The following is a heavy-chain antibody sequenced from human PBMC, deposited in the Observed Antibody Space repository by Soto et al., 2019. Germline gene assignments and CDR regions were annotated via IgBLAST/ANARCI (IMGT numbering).Heavy chain of an antibody. CDR1: GFTFSSYA. V-gene: IGHV3-33*01. J-gene: IGHJ4*02. CDR3: ARERGQIDY. CDR2: IWHDGSNQ. Sequence: QVQLVESGGGVVQPGRSLRLSCAASGFTFSSYAMQWVRQAPGKGLEWVAVIWHDGSNQYYADSVKGRFTISRDNSNNTLYLQLSSLRAEDTAVYYCARERGQIDYWGQGTLVTVSS.